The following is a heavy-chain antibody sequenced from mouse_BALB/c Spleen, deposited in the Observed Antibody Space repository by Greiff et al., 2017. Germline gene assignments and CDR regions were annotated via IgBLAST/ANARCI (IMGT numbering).Heavy chain of an antibody. CDR1: GFDFSRYW. V-gene: IGHV4-1*02. CDR2: INPDSSTI. J-gene: IGHJ2*01. D-gene: IGHD2-2*01. Sequence: EVKLMESGGGLVQPGGSLKLSCAASGFDFSRYWMSWVRQAPGKGLEWIGEINPDSSTINYTPSLKDKFIISRDNAKNTLYLQMSKVRSEDTALYYCARRGGYDYFDYWGQGTTLTVSS. CDR3: ARRGGYDYFDY.